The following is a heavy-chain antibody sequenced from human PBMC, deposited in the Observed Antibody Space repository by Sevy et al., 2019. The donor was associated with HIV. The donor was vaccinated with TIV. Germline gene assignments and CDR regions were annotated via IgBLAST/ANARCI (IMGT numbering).Heavy chain of an antibody. CDR2: IYRGGGT. J-gene: IGHJ6*02. V-gene: IGHV3-53*01. CDR1: GFTVSGNY. CDR3: ARGSGVGGMDV. Sequence: GGSLRLSCAASGFTVSGNYMSWVRQAPGKGLEWVSVIYRGGGTDYADSVKGRFTISKDNSKNTLYFQMNSLRAEDTAVYYCARGSGVGGMDVWGQGTTVTVSS. D-gene: IGHD2-15*01.